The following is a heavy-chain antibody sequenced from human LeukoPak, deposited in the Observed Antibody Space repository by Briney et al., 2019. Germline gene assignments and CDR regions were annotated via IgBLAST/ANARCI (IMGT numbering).Heavy chain of an antibody. J-gene: IGHJ5*02. Sequence: SETLSLTCTVSGGSISSYYWSWIRQPPGKGLEWIGYIYYSGSTNYNPSLKSRVTISVDTSKSQFSLKLSSVTAADTAVYYCARVGYDILTGSNRGWFDPWSQGTLVTVSS. D-gene: IGHD3-9*01. CDR2: IYYSGST. CDR3: ARVGYDILTGSNRGWFDP. V-gene: IGHV4-59*01. CDR1: GGSISSYY.